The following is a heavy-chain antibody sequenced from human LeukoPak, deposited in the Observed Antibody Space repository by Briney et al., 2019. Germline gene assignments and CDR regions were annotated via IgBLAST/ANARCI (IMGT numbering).Heavy chain of an antibody. V-gene: IGHV5-51*01. D-gene: IGHD3-10*01. CDR2: IYPGDSDT. Sequence: GASLQISCKGSGSIFTSYWIGWVRPLPGKGLEWMGIIYPGDSDTRYSPSFQGQVTISADKSISTAFLQWSSLKASDTAMYYCARTYYYGSGSENWFDPWGQGTLVTVSS. J-gene: IGHJ5*02. CDR1: GSIFTSYW. CDR3: ARTYYYGSGSENWFDP.